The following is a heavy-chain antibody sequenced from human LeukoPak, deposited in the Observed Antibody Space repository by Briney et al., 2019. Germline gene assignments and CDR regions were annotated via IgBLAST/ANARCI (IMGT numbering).Heavy chain of an antibody. V-gene: IGHV1-8*01. J-gene: IGHJ3*02. D-gene: IGHD3-22*01. Sequence: ASVKVSCKASGYTFTSYDINWVRQATGQGLEWMGWMNPNSGNTGYAQKFQGRVTMTRDTSISTAYMELSRLRSDDTAVYYCARSHSSGYIDAFDIWGQGTMVTVSS. CDR1: GYTFTSYD. CDR2: MNPNSGNT. CDR3: ARSHSSGYIDAFDI.